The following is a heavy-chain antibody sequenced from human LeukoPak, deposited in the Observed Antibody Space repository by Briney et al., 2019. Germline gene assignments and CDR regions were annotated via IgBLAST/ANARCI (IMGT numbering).Heavy chain of an antibody. V-gene: IGHV3-23*01. D-gene: IGHD2-21*01. CDR2: VSGSGAST. J-gene: IGHJ4*02. CDR1: GFTFSSYA. CDR3: AKDQLFGGDGQFDY. Sequence: GGSLRLSCAASGFTFSSYAMSWVRQAPGKGLEWVSAVSGSGASTYYADSVKGRFTISRDNSKNTLYLQMNSLRAEDTAVYYGAKDQLFGGDGQFDYWGKETLVTASS.